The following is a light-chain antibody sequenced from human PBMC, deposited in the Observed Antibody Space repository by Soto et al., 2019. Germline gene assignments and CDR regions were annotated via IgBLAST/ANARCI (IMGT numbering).Light chain of an antibody. CDR3: SSYTNINTRACV. CDR2: QDS. V-gene: IGLV3-1*01. CDR1: KLGDKY. J-gene: IGLJ1*01. Sequence: SYELTQPPSVSVSPGQTASITCSGDKLGDKYACWYQQKPGQSPVLVIYQDSKRPSGIPERFSGSNSGNTATLTISGTQAEDEAEYYCSSYTNINTRACVFGTGTKLTVL.